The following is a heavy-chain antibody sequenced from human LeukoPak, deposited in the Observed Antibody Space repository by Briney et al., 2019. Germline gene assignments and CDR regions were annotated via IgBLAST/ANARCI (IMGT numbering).Heavy chain of an antibody. D-gene: IGHD6-19*01. CDR1: GFTFSTYG. CDR3: AKDLHIAVAAGDAFDI. V-gene: IGHV3-30*02. CDR2: IQYDGSIK. Sequence: GGSLRLSCAASGFTFSTYGMHWVRQAPGKGLEWVAFIQYDGSIKLYGDSVKGRFTISRDNSKNTLYLQMNSLRPEDTAVYYCAKDLHIAVAAGDAFDIWGQGTMVTVSS. J-gene: IGHJ3*02.